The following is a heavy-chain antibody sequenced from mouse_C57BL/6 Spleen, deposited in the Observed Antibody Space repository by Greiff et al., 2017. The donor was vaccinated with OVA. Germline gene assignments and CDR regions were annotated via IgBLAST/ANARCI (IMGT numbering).Heavy chain of an antibody. CDR2: IYPGDGDT. D-gene: IGHD1-1*01. CDR3: AREGLYYGSNYFDY. J-gene: IGHJ2*01. V-gene: IGHV1-82*01. Sequence: VQLVESGPELVKPGASVKISCKASGYAFSSSWMNWVKQRPGKGLEWIGRIYPGDGDTNYNGKFKGKATLTADKSSSTAYMQLSSLTSEDSAVYFCAREGLYYGSNYFDYWGQGTTLTVSS. CDR1: GYAFSSSW.